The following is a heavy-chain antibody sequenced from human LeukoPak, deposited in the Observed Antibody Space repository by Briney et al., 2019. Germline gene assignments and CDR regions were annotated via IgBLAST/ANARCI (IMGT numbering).Heavy chain of an antibody. CDR2: IYYSGST. D-gene: IGHD6-13*01. V-gene: IGHV4-59*01. Sequence: TSETLSLTCTVSGGSISSYYWSWIRQPPGKGLEWIGYIYYSGSTDYNPSLKSRVTISVDTSKNQFSLKLGSMTAADTAVYYCARGGSSWSRSWFDPWGQGTLVTVSS. CDR1: GGSISSYY. CDR3: ARGGSSWSRSWFDP. J-gene: IGHJ5*02.